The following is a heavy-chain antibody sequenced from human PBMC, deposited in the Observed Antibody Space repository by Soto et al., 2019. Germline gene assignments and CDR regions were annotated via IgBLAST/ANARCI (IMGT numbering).Heavy chain of an antibody. D-gene: IGHD3-3*01. V-gene: IGHV4-31*03. CDR1: GGSISSGGYY. CDR3: AEVFGFDGMDV. Sequence: SETLSLTCTVSGGSISSGGYYWSWIRQDPGKGLEWIGYIYYSGSTYYNPSLKSRVTISVDTSKNQFSLKLSSVTAADTAVYYCAEVFGFDGMDVWGQGTTVSVSS. CDR2: IYYSGST. J-gene: IGHJ6*02.